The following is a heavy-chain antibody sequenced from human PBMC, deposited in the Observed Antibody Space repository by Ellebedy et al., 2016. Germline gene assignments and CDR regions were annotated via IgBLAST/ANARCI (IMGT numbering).Heavy chain of an antibody. D-gene: IGHD3-3*01. Sequence: ASVKVSXKASGYTFSNYGITWVRQAPGQGLEWMGWISAYNGETNYAQKLQGRVTMTTDTSSSTAYMELRSLRSDDTAVYYCARVFGRYSFDGSAFWNFDDWGQGTLVTVSS. J-gene: IGHJ4*02. CDR3: ARVFGRYSFDGSAFWNFDD. CDR2: ISAYNGET. V-gene: IGHV1-18*01. CDR1: GYTFSNYG.